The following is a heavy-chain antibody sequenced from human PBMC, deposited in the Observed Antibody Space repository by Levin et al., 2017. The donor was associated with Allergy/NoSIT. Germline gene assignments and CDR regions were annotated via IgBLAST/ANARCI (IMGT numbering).Heavy chain of an antibody. Sequence: ASVKVSCKASGYTFTSYGISWVRQAPGQGLEWMGWISAYNGNTNYAQKLQGRVTMTTDTSTSTAYMELRSLRSDDTAVYYCARENHYDILTGCDYWGQGTLVTVSS. V-gene: IGHV1-18*01. CDR1: GYTFTSYG. D-gene: IGHD3-9*01. CDR2: ISAYNGNT. CDR3: ARENHYDILTGCDY. J-gene: IGHJ4*02.